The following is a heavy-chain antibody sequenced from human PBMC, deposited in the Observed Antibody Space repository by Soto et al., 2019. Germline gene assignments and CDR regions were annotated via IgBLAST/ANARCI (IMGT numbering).Heavy chain of an antibody. CDR2: ISYDGSNK. V-gene: IGHV3-30-3*01. Sequence: QVQLVESGGVVVQPGRSLRLSCAASGFTFSSYAMHWVRQAPGKGLEWVAVISYDGSNKYYADSVKGRFTISRDNPKNKMYLQMNSLRSEDTGVYYGAWAHIEAAGSAINDYWGQGTLVTVSS. CDR3: AWAHIEAAGSAINDY. J-gene: IGHJ4*02. CDR1: GFTFSSYA. D-gene: IGHD6-13*01.